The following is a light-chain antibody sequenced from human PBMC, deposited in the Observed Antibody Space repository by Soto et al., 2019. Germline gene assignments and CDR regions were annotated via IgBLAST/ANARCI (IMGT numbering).Light chain of an antibody. CDR3: QQRSIWLT. CDR2: DAS. J-gene: IGKJ4*01. Sequence: EIVLTQSPATLSLSPGERATLSCRASQSVSTYLAWYQLKPGQAPRLLIYDASRRATGIPARFSGSGSGTDFTLTIRSLEPEDSAVYYCQQRSIWLTFGGGTKVEIK. CDR1: QSVSTY. V-gene: IGKV3-11*01.